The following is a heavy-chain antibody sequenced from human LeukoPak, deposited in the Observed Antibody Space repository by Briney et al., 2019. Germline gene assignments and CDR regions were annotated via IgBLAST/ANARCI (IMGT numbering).Heavy chain of an antibody. J-gene: IGHJ4*02. CDR3: TRAPYCSSTSCYEGGAY. Sequence: SETLSLTCAVYGGSFSGYYWSWIRQPPGKGLEWIGEINHSGSTNYNPSLRSRVPISVNTSKNQFFLKLSSVTAAHTAVYYCTRAPYCSSTSCYEGGAYWGQGTLVTVSS. D-gene: IGHD2-2*01. V-gene: IGHV4-34*01. CDR1: GGSFSGYY. CDR2: INHSGST.